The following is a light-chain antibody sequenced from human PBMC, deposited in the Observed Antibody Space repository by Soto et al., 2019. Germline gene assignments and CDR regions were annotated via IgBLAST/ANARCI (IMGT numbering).Light chain of an antibody. Sequence: QSVLTQPPSVSGAPGQSVTISCTGSRSNIGAGYDVHWYQQLPGTAPRLLIYGNSNRPSGVPDRFSGSKSGTSASLAITGLQGDDEADYICQSHDSSLSGYVFGTGTKLTVL. V-gene: IGLV1-40*01. CDR3: QSHDSSLSGYV. J-gene: IGLJ1*01. CDR1: RSNIGAGYD. CDR2: GNS.